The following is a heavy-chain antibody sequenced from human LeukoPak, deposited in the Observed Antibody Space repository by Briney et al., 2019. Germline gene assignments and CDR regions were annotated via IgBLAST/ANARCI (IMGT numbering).Heavy chain of an antibody. CDR2: INSDGSST. D-gene: IGHD3-22*01. CDR3: ARGPQGDSSGYFDY. V-gene: IGHV3-74*01. CDR1: GFTFSSYW. Sequence: GGSLRLSCAASGFTFSSYWMHWVRQAPGKGLVWVSRINSDGSSTSYADSVKGRFTISRDNAKNTLYLQMNSLGAEDTAVYYCARGPQGDSSGYFDYWGQGTLVTVSS. J-gene: IGHJ4*02.